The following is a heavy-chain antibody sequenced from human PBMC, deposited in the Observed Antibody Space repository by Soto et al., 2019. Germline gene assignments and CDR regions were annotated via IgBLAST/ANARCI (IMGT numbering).Heavy chain of an antibody. Sequence: ASVKVSCKASGYTFTSYDINWVRQATGQGLEWMGWMNPNSGNTGYAQKFQGRVTMTRNTSISTAYMELSSLRSEDTAVYYCARGRYCSGGSCYPAPIDYSGQGTLVTVST. J-gene: IGHJ4*02. D-gene: IGHD2-15*01. CDR2: MNPNSGNT. CDR1: GYTFTSYD. CDR3: ARGRYCSGGSCYPAPIDY. V-gene: IGHV1-8*01.